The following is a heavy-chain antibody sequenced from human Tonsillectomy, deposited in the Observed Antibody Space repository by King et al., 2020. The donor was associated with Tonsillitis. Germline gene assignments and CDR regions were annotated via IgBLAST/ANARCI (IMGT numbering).Heavy chain of an antibody. D-gene: IGHD6-19*01. V-gene: IGHV1-8*01. J-gene: IGHJ4*02. CDR2: MNPNSGNT. Sequence: QLVQSGAEVKKPGASVKVSCKASGYTFTSYDINWVRRATGQGLEWMGWMNPNSGNTGYAQKFQGRVTMTRNTSISTAYMELSSLRSEDTAVYYCARPKLIAVAGDFDYWGQGTLVTVSS. CDR1: GYTFTSYD. CDR3: ARPKLIAVAGDFDY.